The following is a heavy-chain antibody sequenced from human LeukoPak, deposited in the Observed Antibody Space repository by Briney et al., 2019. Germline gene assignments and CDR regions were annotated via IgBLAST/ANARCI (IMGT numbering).Heavy chain of an antibody. CDR3: ARGRPMTTVTTTGTTYYYYYYMDV. CDR2: ISSSGSTI. Sequence: GGSLRLSCAASGFTFSSYEMNWVRQAPGKGLEWVSYISSSGSTIYYADSVKGRFTISRDNAKNSLYLQMNSLRAEDTAVYYCARGRPMTTVTTTGTTYYYYYYMDVWGKGTTVTVSS. D-gene: IGHD4-17*01. V-gene: IGHV3-48*03. J-gene: IGHJ6*03. CDR1: GFTFSSYE.